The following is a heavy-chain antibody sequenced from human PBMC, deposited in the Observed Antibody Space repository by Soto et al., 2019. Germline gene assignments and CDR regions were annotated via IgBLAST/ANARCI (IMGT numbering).Heavy chain of an antibody. CDR2: IGEGGFST. Sequence: PGGSLRLSCAAPGFTFSTYAMSWVRQAPGKGLEWVSVIGEGGFSTQYAASVKGRFTISRDNSKNMLYLQMNSLRSDDTAVYYCARDSITRVSSDVPGMDVWGQGTTVTVSS. J-gene: IGHJ6*02. CDR3: ARDSITRVSSDVPGMDV. V-gene: IGHV3-23*01. D-gene: IGHD3-16*01. CDR1: GFTFSTYA.